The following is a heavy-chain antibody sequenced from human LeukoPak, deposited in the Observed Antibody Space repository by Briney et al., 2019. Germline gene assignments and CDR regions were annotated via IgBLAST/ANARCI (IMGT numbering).Heavy chain of an antibody. CDR3: ARMQSFSRFRKLLHY. V-gene: IGHV4-59*01. J-gene: IGHJ4*02. CDR2: IYYSGST. D-gene: IGHD1-26*01. Sequence: SETLSLTCIVSSGSINGNYCVCMRQPPGKGLEWIGYIYYSGSTNYNPSLKSRVTISVDTSKNQFSLKLSSVTAADTAVYYCARMQSFSRFRKLLHYCGQGTLVTVSS. CDR1: SGSINGNY.